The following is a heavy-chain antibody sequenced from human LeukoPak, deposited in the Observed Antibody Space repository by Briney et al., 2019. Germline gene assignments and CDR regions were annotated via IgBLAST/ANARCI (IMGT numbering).Heavy chain of an antibody. J-gene: IGHJ4*02. CDR3: ARSGGYDYVWGSYRPPDY. CDR2: IIPIFGTA. V-gene: IGHV1-69*13. Sequence: SVKVSCKASGGTFSSYAISWVRQAPGQGLEWMGGIIPIFGTANYAQKFQGRVTITADESTSTAYMELSSLRSEDTAVYYCARSGGYDYVWGSYRPPDYWGQGTLVTVS. D-gene: IGHD3-16*02. CDR1: GGTFSSYA.